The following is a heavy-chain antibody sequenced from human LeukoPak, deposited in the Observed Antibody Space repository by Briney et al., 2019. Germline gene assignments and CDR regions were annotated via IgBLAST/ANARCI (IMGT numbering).Heavy chain of an antibody. V-gene: IGHV3-23*01. D-gene: IGHD2/OR15-2a*01. CDR2: ISGSGGST. Sequence: GGSLRLSCAASGFTFSSYAMSWVRQAPXXGLEWVSAISGSGGSTYYADSVKGRFTISRDNSKNTLYLQMNSLRAEDTAVYYCAKDLYASTINYFDYWGQGTLVTVSS. J-gene: IGHJ4*02. CDR1: GFTFSSYA. CDR3: AKDLYASTINYFDY.